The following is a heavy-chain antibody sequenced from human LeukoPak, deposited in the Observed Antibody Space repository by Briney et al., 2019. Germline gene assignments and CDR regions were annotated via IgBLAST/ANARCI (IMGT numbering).Heavy chain of an antibody. CDR2: IYYSGST. J-gene: IGHJ5*02. Sequence: SETLSLTCTVSGGSISSYYWSWIRQPPGKGLEWIGYIYYSGSTNYNPSLKSRVTISVDTSKNQFSLKLSSVTAADTAVYYCARGVDNWFEPWGQGALVTVSS. CDR3: ARGVDNWFEP. V-gene: IGHV4-59*01. CDR1: GGSISSYY. D-gene: IGHD2-2*01.